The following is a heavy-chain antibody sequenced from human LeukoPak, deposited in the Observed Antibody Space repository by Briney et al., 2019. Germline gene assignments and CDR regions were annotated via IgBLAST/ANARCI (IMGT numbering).Heavy chain of an antibody. CDR1: GGSVSSGSYY. V-gene: IGHV4-61*01. CDR2: IYYRGNT. Sequence: SETLSLTCTVSGGSVSSGSYYWSWIRQPPGKGLEWIGYIYYRGNTNYNPSLKSRVTMAVDTSKNQFSLKVSSVTAADTAVYYCARAYYGSSGYYLDAFDIWGQGTMVTVSS. D-gene: IGHD3-22*01. CDR3: ARAYYGSSGYYLDAFDI. J-gene: IGHJ3*02.